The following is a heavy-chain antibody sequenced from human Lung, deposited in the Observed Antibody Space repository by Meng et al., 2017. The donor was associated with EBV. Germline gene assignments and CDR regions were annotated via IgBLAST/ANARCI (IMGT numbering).Heavy chain of an antibody. CDR3: ANAGRFGESLGDY. CDR1: GGSVISGGYY. V-gene: IGHV4-31*03. J-gene: IGHJ4*02. Sequence: HLRDPAPGLVQPSQTLSLTCTVSGGSVISGGYYWSWTRQQPGKGLEWIGYIYYTGSSFYNPSLKSRVTISVDTSKNQFSLNLSSVTAADTAVYYCANAGRFGESLGDYWGQGILVTVSS. D-gene: IGHD3-10*01. CDR2: IYYTGSS.